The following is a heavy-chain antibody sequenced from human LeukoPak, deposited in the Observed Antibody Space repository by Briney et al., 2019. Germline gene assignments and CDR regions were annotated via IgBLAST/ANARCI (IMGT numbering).Heavy chain of an antibody. CDR2: IYYSGST. Sequence: PSETLSLTCTVSGGSISSSSYYWGWIRQPPGKGLEWIGSIYYSGSTYYNPSLKSRVTISVDTSKNQFSLKLSSVTAADTAVYYCASYEYPGIAVAGTFAFDIWGQGTMVTVSS. CDR3: ASYEYPGIAVAGTFAFDI. J-gene: IGHJ3*02. V-gene: IGHV4-39*07. D-gene: IGHD6-19*01. CDR1: GGSISSSSYY.